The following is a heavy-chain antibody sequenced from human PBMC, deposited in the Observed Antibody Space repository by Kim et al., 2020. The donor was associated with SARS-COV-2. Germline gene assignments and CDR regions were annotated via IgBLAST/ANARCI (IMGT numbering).Heavy chain of an antibody. CDR1: GDSISNSY. D-gene: IGHD3-10*01. V-gene: IGHV4-59*08. CDR2: INYSGTT. Sequence: SETLSLTCTVSGDSISNSYWSWMRQPPGKGLEWIGYINYSGTTRYNPSLNSRVTISLDTPKKQFSLKLSSVTAADTAVYFCARHWGPLGDGSGSFYDFWGQGTLVTVSS. CDR3: ARHWGPLGDGSGSFYDF. J-gene: IGHJ4*02.